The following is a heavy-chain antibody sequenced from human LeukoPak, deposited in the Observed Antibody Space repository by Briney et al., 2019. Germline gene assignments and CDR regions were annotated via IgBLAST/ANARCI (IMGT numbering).Heavy chain of an antibody. Sequence: GGSLRLSCAASGFTFSAYAMSWVRQAPGKGLEWVSDISGNGGSTYYADSVKGRFTISRDNSKNTLYLQMNSLRAEDTAVYYCAKDHDFWSGYSDYWGQGTLVTVSS. CDR1: GFTFSAYA. J-gene: IGHJ4*02. CDR2: ISGNGGST. D-gene: IGHD3-3*01. V-gene: IGHV3-23*01. CDR3: AKDHDFWSGYSDY.